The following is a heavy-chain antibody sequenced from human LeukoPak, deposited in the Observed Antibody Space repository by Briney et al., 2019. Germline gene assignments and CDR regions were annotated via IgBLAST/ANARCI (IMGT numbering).Heavy chain of an antibody. CDR3: AKDTVTTGFDY. CDR2: IWYDGSNK. CDR1: GFTFSSYG. J-gene: IGHJ4*02. D-gene: IGHD4-11*01. V-gene: IGHV3-33*06. Sequence: GGSLRLSCAASGFTFSSYGVHWVRQAPGKGLEWVAVIWYDGSNKYYADSVKGRFTISRDNSKNTLYLQMNSLRAEDTAVYYCAKDTVTTGFDYWGQGTLVTVSS.